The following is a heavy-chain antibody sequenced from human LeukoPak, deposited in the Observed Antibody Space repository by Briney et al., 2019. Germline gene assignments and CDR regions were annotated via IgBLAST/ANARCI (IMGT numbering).Heavy chain of an antibody. V-gene: IGHV3-74*01. CDR3: AKIPPGYCSAGSCYLDY. CDR1: GFTFSSNW. Sequence: QAGGSLRLSCAASGFTFSSNWMHWVRQAPGKGLVWVSRINEDGSTTNYADSVKGRSTIFRDNAKNTLYLQMNSLRAEDTAVFYCAKIPPGYCSAGSCYLDYWGQGTLVTVSS. CDR2: INEDGSTT. D-gene: IGHD2-15*01. J-gene: IGHJ4*02.